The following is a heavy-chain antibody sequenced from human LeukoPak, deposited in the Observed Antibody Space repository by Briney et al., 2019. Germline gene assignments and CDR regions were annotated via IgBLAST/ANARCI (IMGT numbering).Heavy chain of an antibody. V-gene: IGHV4-39*01. CDR1: GGSISSYY. CDR2: IYYSGST. CDR3: ARVGYCSGGSCYSGWFDP. J-gene: IGHJ5*02. Sequence: SETLSLTCTVSGGSISSYYWGWIRQPPGKGLEWIGSIYYSGSTYYNPSLKSRVTISVETSKNQFSRKRSSVTAADTAVYYCARVGYCSGGSCYSGWFDPWGQGTLVTVSS. D-gene: IGHD2-15*01.